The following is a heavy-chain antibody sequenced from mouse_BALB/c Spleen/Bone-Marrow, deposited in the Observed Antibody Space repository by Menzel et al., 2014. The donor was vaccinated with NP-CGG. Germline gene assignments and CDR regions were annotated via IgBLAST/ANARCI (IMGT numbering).Heavy chain of an antibody. CDR2: ITRGGNT. J-gene: IGHJ2*01. CDR3: ARGEIYSFSIPLSFSS. V-gene: IGHV5-6-5*01. Sequence: DVHLVESGGGLVKPGGSLKLSCAASGFTFSSYAMSWVRQTPEKRLEWVASITRGGNTYYPDSVKGRFTISRDNARDILYLQMSSLRSEDTAMYYCARGEIYSFSIPLSFSSWGQGTALPFSS. CDR1: GFTFSSYA. D-gene: IGHD1-1*01.